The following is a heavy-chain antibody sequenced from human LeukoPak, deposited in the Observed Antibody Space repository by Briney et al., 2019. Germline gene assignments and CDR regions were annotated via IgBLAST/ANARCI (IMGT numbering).Heavy chain of an antibody. Sequence: SGPAPVKPTQTLTLTCTFSGFSLSTSGMCVSWIRQPPGKALEWLALIDWDDDKYYSTSLKTRLTISKDTSKNQVVLTMTNMDPVDTATYYCARGTYYDILTGYGYWGQGTLVTVSS. J-gene: IGHJ4*02. CDR1: GFSLSTSGMC. V-gene: IGHV2-70*01. D-gene: IGHD3-9*01. CDR2: IDWDDDK. CDR3: ARGTYYDILTGYGY.